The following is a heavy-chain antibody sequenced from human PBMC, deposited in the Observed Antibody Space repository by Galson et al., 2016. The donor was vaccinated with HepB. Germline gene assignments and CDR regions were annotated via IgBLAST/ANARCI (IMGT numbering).Heavy chain of an antibody. CDR2: ISGTGGGI. V-gene: IGHV3-23*01. CDR3: TKATASIALFGTKWFDP. D-gene: IGHD1-1*01. J-gene: IGHJ5*02. Sequence: SLRLSCAASGFALRFYGMSWVRQAPGKGLEWVSSISGTGGGIYYADSVKGRFTISRDTSSNTLFLQMNSLRVEDTALYYCTKATASIALFGTKWFDPWGQGTLVTVSS. CDR1: GFALRFYG.